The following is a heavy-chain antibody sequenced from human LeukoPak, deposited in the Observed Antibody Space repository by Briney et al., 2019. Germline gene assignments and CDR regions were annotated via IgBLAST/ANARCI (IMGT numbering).Heavy chain of an antibody. CDR3: ARLLRRDSTTFAVGHGGGFDV. CDR1: GGSFSDYH. V-gene: IGHV4-34*01. D-gene: IGHD2/OR15-2a*01. CDR2: INHYGSA. J-gene: IGHJ3*01. Sequence: PSETLSLTCAVYGGSFSDYHWTWIRQAPGKGLEWIGEINHYGSANYSPSLKSRVTISVDTSKSQFSLRLNSVIAADTSVYYCARLLRRDSTTFAVGHGGGFDVWGRGTVVTVSS.